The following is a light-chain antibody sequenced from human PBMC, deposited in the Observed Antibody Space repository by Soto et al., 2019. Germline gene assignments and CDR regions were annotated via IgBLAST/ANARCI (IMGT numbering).Light chain of an antibody. CDR3: AAWDDSMNGYV. CDR2: SYN. Sequence: QSVLTQPPSASGTPGQRVTISCSGSSSNIGTNTVNWYQHLPRTAPKLLIFSYNQRPSGVPDRFSGSKSGASASLAISGLQPEDEADYYCAAWDDSMNGYVFGTGTKV. V-gene: IGLV1-44*01. CDR1: SSNIGTNT. J-gene: IGLJ1*01.